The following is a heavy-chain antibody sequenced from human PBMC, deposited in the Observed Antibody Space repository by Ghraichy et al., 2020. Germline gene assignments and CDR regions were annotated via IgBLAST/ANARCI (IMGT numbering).Heavy chain of an antibody. CDR2: INHSGST. CDR3: ATDSIAAAGSPIN. CDR1: GGSFSGYY. J-gene: IGHJ4*02. V-gene: IGHV4-34*01. Sequence: SETLSLTCAVYGGSFSGYYWSWIRQPPGKGLEWIGEINHSGSTNYNPSLKSRVTISVDTSKNQFSLKLSSVTAADTAVYYCATDSIAAAGSPINWGQGTLVTVSS. D-gene: IGHD6-13*01.